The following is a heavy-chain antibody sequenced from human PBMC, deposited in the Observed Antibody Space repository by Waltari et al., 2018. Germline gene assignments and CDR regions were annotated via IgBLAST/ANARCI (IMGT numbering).Heavy chain of an antibody. Sequence: EVQLVQSGAEVKKPGESLKISCKGSGYSFTSYWIGWVRQMPGKGLEWMGIIYPGDSDTRYSPSFQGQVTISADKSISTAYLQWSSLKASDTAMYYCARHEGLLWFGELFPYFDYWGQGTLVTVSS. CDR2: IYPGDSDT. V-gene: IGHV5-51*01. D-gene: IGHD3-10*01. J-gene: IGHJ4*02. CDR3: ARHEGLLWFGELFPYFDY. CDR1: GYSFTSYW.